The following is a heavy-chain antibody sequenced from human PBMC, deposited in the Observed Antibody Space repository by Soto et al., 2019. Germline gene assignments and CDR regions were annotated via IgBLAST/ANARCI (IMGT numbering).Heavy chain of an antibody. V-gene: IGHV3-23*01. CDR1: GFTFSSYA. CDR2: ISGSGGST. CDR3: AKDEYDYVWGSYRYTRSLVTPSG. D-gene: IGHD3-16*02. Sequence: GGSLRLSCAASGFTFSSYAMSWVRQAPGKGLHWVSAISGSGGSTYYADSVRGRFTISRDNSKNTLYLQMNSLRAEDTAVYYCAKDEYDYVWGSYRYTRSLVTPSGWGQGTLVTVSS. J-gene: IGHJ4*02.